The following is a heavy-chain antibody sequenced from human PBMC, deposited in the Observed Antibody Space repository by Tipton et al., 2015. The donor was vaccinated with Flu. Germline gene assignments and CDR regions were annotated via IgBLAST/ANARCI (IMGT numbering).Heavy chain of an antibody. CDR2: ISWDGGST. D-gene: IGHD6-19*01. V-gene: IGHV3-43*01. CDR1: GFTFDDYT. Sequence: SLRLSCAASGFTFDDYTMHWVRQAPGKGLEWVSLISWDGGSTYYADSVKGRFTISRDNSKNSLYLQMNSLRTEDTALYYCAKDIDSSGWSLAFDYWGQGTLVTVSS. CDR3: AKDIDSSGWSLAFDY. J-gene: IGHJ4*02.